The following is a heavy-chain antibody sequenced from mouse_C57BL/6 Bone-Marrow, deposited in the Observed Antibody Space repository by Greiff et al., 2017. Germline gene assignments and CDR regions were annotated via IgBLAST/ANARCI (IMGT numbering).Heavy chain of an antibody. V-gene: IGHV5-6*01. J-gene: IGHJ1*03. CDR3: ARRGDGRDWYFDV. Sequence: EVQGVESGGDLVKPGGSLKLSCAASGFTFSSYGMSWVRQTPDKRLEWVATISSGGSYPYYPDSVTGRFTISRDNAKNTLYLQMSSLKSEDTAMYYCARRGDGRDWYFDVWGTGTTVTVSS. CDR2: ISSGGSYP. CDR1: GFTFSSYG.